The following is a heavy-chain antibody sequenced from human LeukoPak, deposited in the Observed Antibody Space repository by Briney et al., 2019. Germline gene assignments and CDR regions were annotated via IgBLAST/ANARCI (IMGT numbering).Heavy chain of an antibody. J-gene: IGHJ5*02. V-gene: IGHV4-31*03. Sequence: KPSQTLSLTCTVSGGSISSGGYYWSWIRQHPGKGLEWIGYIYYSGSTYYNPSLKSRVTISVDTSKNQFSLKLSSVTAADTAVYYCARDGAAAGDWFDPWGQGTLVTVSS. D-gene: IGHD6-13*01. CDR3: ARDGAAAGDWFDP. CDR2: IYYSGST. CDR1: GGSISSGGYY.